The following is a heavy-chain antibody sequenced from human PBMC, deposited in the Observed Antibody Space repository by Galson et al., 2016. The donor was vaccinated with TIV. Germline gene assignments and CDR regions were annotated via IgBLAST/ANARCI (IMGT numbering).Heavy chain of an antibody. J-gene: IGHJ4*02. CDR2: ISGSGGHT. CDR3: AKSLFHTIEFGGLTVIFDY. Sequence: SLRLSCAASGFSFSSFAMSWVRQAPGKGLEWVASISGSGGHTHYGDSVQGRFPISRDDSKNALCLQMNSLRADDTAVYYCAKSLFHTIEFGGLTVIFDYWGQGTLVTVSS. CDR1: GFSFSSFA. D-gene: IGHD3-16*02. V-gene: IGHV3-23*01.